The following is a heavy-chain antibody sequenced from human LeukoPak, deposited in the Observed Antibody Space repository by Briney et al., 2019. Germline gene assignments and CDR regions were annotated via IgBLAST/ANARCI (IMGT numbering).Heavy chain of an antibody. CDR2: INPNSGGT. CDR1: GYTFTGYY. CDR3: ARSLTGIAAAGNGGSFDY. Sequence: ASVKVSCKASGYTFTGYYMHWVRQAPGQGLEWMGRINPNSGGTNYAQKFQGRVTMTRDTSISTAYMELSRLRSDDTAVYYCARSLTGIAAAGNGGSFDYWGQGTLVTVSS. V-gene: IGHV1-2*06. J-gene: IGHJ4*02. D-gene: IGHD6-13*01.